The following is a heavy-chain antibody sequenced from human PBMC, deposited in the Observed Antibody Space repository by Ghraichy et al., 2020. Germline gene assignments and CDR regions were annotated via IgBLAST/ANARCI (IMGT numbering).Heavy chain of an antibody. D-gene: IGHD1-26*01. CDR1: GYTFTGYY. CDR2: INPNSGGT. Sequence: ASVKVSCKASGYTFTGYYINWVRQAPGQGLEWMGWINPNSGGTNYAQKFQGRVTKTRDTSISTAYMELNRLRSDDTAVYYCASFPRSYTAYYMDVWGKGTTVTVSS. CDR3: ASFPRSYTAYYMDV. V-gene: IGHV1-2*02. J-gene: IGHJ6*03.